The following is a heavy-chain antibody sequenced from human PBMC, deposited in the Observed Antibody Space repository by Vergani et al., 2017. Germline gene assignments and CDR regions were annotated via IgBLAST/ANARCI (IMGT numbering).Heavy chain of an antibody. J-gene: IGHJ4*02. Sequence: EVQLLESGGRLVQPGGSLRLSCVASGFAFSRYAMSWVRQAPGKGLEWVSGLTASGSGISYADSVRGRFTISRDNSKNTLFRQMDSLRAEDTAVYYCAKSGWLQHFGAHYFDSWGQGILVTVSS. CDR2: LTASGSGI. D-gene: IGHD5-24*01. CDR1: GFAFSRYA. CDR3: AKSGWLQHFGAHYFDS. V-gene: IGHV3-23*01.